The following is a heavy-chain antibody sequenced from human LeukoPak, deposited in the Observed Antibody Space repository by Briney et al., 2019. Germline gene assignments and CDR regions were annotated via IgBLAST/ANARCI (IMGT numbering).Heavy chain of an antibody. CDR2: IYYSGST. V-gene: IGHV4-59*08. CDR1: GGSISSYY. Sequence: SETLSLTCTVSGGSISSYYWSWIRQPPGKGLEWIGYIYYSGSTNYNPPLKSRVTISVDTSKNQFSLKLSSVTAADTAVYYCARQGAPRYSYGPFDYWGQGTLVTVSS. CDR3: ARQGAPRYSYGPFDY. J-gene: IGHJ4*02. D-gene: IGHD5-18*01.